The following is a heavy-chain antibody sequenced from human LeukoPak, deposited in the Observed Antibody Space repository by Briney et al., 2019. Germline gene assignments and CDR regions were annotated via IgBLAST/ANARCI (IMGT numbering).Heavy chain of an antibody. V-gene: IGHV4-4*07. CDR1: VVSMNGYY. CDR3: ARQFLVGSTFHAFDL. CDR2: VDSSGNT. D-gene: IGHD1-26*01. J-gene: IGHJ3*01. Sequence: PSETLSLTCSVSVVSMNGYYWSWLRQSAGNRLEWIGHVDSSGNTNYNPSLESRATMSVDTSKKQFSLKLTSVTAADMAVYFCARQFLVGSTFHAFDLWGQGTRVTVSS.